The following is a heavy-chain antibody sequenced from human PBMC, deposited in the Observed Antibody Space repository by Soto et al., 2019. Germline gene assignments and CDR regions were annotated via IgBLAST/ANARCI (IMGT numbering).Heavy chain of an antibody. D-gene: IGHD6-13*01. CDR2: INAGGGGT. J-gene: IGHJ4*02. V-gene: IGHV1-3*01. CDR1: GYSFTRYA. Sequence: ASVTVSCTGSGYSFTRYAIHWVRQAPGQSLEWMGWINAGGGGTKYSQKLQGRVTITRDTSATTAYLDLSSLRYEDTAVYYCAREKGAAGTFDFWGQGTLVTVSS. CDR3: AREKGAAGTFDF.